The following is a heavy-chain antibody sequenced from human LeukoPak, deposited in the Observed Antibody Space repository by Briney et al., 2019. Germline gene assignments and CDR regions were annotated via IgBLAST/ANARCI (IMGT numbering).Heavy chain of an antibody. Sequence: GGSLRLSCAASGFTFSSYSMNWVRQAPGKGLEWVAVISYDGSNKYYADSVKGRFTISRDNSKNTLYLQMNSLRAEDTAVYYCARDYVETKGFDYWGQGTLVTVSS. J-gene: IGHJ4*02. D-gene: IGHD5-24*01. CDR2: ISYDGSNK. CDR1: GFTFSSYS. V-gene: IGHV3-30*03. CDR3: ARDYVETKGFDY.